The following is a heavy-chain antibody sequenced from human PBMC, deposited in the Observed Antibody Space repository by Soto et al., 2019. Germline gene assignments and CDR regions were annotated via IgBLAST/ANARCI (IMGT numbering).Heavy chain of an antibody. D-gene: IGHD3-3*01. J-gene: IGHJ5*02. CDR3: ARGQRFSDWFDP. Sequence: SETLSLTCSVSGGTISGYYWTWIRQPAGKGLEWIGRIYSSGNTKYNPSLQSRVTMSLDTSNNQFSPRLTSVTAADTAVYYCARGQRFSDWFDPWGQGTLVTVSS. CDR2: IYSSGNT. V-gene: IGHV4-4*07. CDR1: GGTISGYY.